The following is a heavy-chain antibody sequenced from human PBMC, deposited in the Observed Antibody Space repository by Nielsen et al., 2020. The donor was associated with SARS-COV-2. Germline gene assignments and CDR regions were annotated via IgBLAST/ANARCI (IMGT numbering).Heavy chain of an antibody. CDR3: ARDQVSYYYGSGSFFTYGMDV. J-gene: IGHJ6*02. D-gene: IGHD3-10*01. CDR2: ISSSSSYI. V-gene: IGHV3-21*01. Sequence: WIRQPPGKGLEWVSSISSSSSYIYYADSVKGRFTISRDNAKNSLYLQMNGLRAEDTAIYYCARDQVSYYYGSGSFFTYGMDVWGQGTTVTVSS.